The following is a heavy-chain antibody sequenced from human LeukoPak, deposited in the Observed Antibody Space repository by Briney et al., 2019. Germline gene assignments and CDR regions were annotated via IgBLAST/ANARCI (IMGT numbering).Heavy chain of an antibody. V-gene: IGHV3-21*01. CDR1: GFTFSSYS. CDR3: ARGYSSSWSIFDY. J-gene: IGHJ4*02. CDR2: ISSSSSYI. Sequence: GGSLRLSCAASGFTFSSYSMNWVRQAPGKGLEWVSSISSSSSYIYYADSVKGRFTISRDNAKNSFYLQMNSLRAEDTAVYYCARGYSSSWSIFDYWGQGTLVTVSS. D-gene: IGHD6-13*01.